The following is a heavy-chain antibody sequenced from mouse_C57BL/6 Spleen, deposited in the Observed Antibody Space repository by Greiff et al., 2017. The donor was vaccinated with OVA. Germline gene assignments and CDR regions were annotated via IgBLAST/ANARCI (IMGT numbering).Heavy chain of an antibody. D-gene: IGHD6-5*01. CDR3: ARAYGGLWYFDV. Sequence: EVHLVESGGGLVQPGGSLSLSCAASGFTFTDYYMSWVRQPPGKALEWLGFIRNKANGYTTEYSASVKGRFTISRDNSQSILYRQMNALRAEDSATYYCARAYGGLWYFDVWGTGTTVTVSS. V-gene: IGHV7-3*01. CDR2: IRNKANGYTT. J-gene: IGHJ1*03. CDR1: GFTFTDYY.